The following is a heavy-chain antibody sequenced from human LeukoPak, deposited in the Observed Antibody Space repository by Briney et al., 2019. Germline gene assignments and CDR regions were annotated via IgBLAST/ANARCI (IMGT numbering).Heavy chain of an antibody. Sequence: GGSLRLSCAASGFTFSSYAMHWVRQAPGKGLEWVAVISYDGSNKYYADSVKGRFTISRDNSKNTLYLQINSLRAEDTAVYYCAKDQALNYYDSSGYANYFDYWGQGTLVTISS. CDR3: AKDQALNYYDSSGYANYFDY. V-gene: IGHV3-30-3*01. CDR1: GFTFSSYA. J-gene: IGHJ4*02. CDR2: ISYDGSNK. D-gene: IGHD3-22*01.